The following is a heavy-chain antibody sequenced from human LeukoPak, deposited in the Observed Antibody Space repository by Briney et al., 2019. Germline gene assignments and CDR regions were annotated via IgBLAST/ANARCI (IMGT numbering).Heavy chain of an antibody. CDR3: ARDQEGFDY. CDR2: IYPRDGST. V-gene: IGHV1-46*01. J-gene: IGHJ4*02. CDR1: GYTFTNNY. Sequence: ASVKVSCKASGYTFTNNYLHWVRQAPGQGLEWMGMIYPRDGSTSYAQNFQGRVTVTRDTSTTTVHMELRGLRSEDTAVYCCARDQEGFDYWGQGTVVTVSS.